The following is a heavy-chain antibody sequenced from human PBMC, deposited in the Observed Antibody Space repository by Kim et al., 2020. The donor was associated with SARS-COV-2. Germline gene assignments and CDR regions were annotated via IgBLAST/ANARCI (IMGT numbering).Heavy chain of an antibody. Sequence: GGSLRLSCAASGFTFSSYWMHWVRQAPGKGLVWVSRINSDGSSTSYADSVKGRFTISRDNAKNTLYLQMNSLRAEDTAVYYCASPRMATIRGLFFDYWGQGTLVTVSS. V-gene: IGHV3-74*01. D-gene: IGHD5-12*01. CDR1: GFTFSSYW. CDR2: INSDGSST. CDR3: ASPRMATIRGLFFDY. J-gene: IGHJ4*02.